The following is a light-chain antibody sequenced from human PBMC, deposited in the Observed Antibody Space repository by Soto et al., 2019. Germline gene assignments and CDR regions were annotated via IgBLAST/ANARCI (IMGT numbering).Light chain of an antibody. CDR3: QQRSNWPWT. Sequence: EIVLTQSPTSLSLSPGERATLSCRAIQSVSNYLAWYQQKPGQAPRLLIYDASNRATGIPSRFSGSGSGTEFTLTISSLEPEYFAVYYGQQRSNWPWTFGEGTKVEIK. CDR2: DAS. J-gene: IGKJ1*01. V-gene: IGKV3-11*01. CDR1: QSVSNY.